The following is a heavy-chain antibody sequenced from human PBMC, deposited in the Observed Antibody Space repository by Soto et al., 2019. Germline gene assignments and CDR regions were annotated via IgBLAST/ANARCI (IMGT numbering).Heavy chain of an antibody. D-gene: IGHD2-8*01. V-gene: IGHV1-8*01. CDR2: MNPNSGNT. CDR1: GYTFTSYD. CDR3: ARGNLYCTNGVCYSSYYYYYGMDV. J-gene: IGHJ6*02. Sequence: ASVKVSCKASGYTFTSYDINWVRQATGQGLEWMGWMNPNSGNTGYAQKFQGRVTMTRNTSISTAYMELSSLRSEDTAVYYCARGNLYCTNGVCYSSYYYYYGMDVWRQGTTVTVSS.